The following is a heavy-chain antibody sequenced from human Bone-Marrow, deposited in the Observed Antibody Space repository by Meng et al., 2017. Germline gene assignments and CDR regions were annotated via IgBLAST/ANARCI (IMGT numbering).Heavy chain of an antibody. CDR2: ISGSGGST. J-gene: IGHJ4*02. CDR3: ARDETYYYDSSGHRFDY. Sequence: GESLKISCAASGFTFSSYAMSWVRQAPGKGLEWVSAISGSGGSTYYADSVKGRFTISRDNSKNTLYLQMNSLRAEDTAVYYCARDETYYYDSSGHRFDYWGQGTLVTVSS. CDR1: GFTFSSYA. V-gene: IGHV3-23*01. D-gene: IGHD3-22*01.